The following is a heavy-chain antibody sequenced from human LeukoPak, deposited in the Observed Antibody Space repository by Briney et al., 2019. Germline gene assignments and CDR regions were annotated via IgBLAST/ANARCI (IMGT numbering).Heavy chain of an antibody. J-gene: IGHJ4*02. CDR3: ARGYCSGGSCYPTPFDY. D-gene: IGHD2-15*01. CDR1: GGSISSYY. CDR2: IYYSGST. V-gene: IGHV4-59*01. Sequence: SETLSLTCTVSGGSISSYYWSWIRQPPGKGLEWTGYIYYSGSTNYNPSLKSRVTISVDTSKNQFSLKLSSVTAADTAVYYCARGYCSGGSCYPTPFDYWGQGTLVTVSS.